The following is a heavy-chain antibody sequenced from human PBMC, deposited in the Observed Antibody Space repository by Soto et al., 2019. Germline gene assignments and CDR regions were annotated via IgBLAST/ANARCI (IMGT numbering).Heavy chain of an antibody. D-gene: IGHD5-12*01. V-gene: IGHV4-4*07. Sequence: PSETLSLTGTVSGGSINTFYCSWVRQPAWKGLEWIGRIFSSGSTSFNPSLESRVAMSVDTSKNHFSLNLSSVTAADMAVYYCADAVSYSAYNFYHGIQLWCFDFCGQVALVTVCS. CDR2: IFSSGST. J-gene: IGHJ4*02. CDR1: GGSINTFY. CDR3: ADAVSYSAYNFYHGIQLWCFDF.